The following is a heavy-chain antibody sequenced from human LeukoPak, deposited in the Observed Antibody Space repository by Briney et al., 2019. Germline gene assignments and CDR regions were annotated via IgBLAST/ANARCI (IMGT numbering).Heavy chain of an antibody. J-gene: IGHJ6*03. V-gene: IGHV1-69*05. CDR2: IIPIFGTA. CDR3: ARAGIAARPYYYYYYYMDV. CDR1: GGTFSSYA. D-gene: IGHD6-6*01. Sequence: SVKVSCKASGGTFSSYAISWVRQAPGQGLEWMGGIIPIFGTANYAQKFQGRVTITTDESTSAAYMELSSLRSEDTAVYYCARAGIAARPYYYYYYYMDVWGKGTTVTVSS.